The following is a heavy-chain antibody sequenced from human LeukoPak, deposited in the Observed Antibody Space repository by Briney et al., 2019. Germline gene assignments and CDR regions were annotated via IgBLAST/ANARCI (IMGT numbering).Heavy chain of an antibody. J-gene: IGHJ4*02. Sequence: GGSLRLSCAASGFTFDDYGMSWVRQAPGKGLEWVSGINWNGGSTGYADSVKGRFTISRDNAKNSLYLQMNSLRAEDTALYYCAREDLTWGIAVAGTGVDYWGQGTLVTVSS. V-gene: IGHV3-20*04. D-gene: IGHD6-19*01. CDR2: INWNGGST. CDR1: GFTFDDYG. CDR3: AREDLTWGIAVAGTGVDY.